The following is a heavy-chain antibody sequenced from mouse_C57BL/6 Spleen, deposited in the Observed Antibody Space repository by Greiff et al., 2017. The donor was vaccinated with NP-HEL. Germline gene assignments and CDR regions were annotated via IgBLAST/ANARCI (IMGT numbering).Heavy chain of an antibody. Sequence: QVQLQQSDAELVKPGASVKISCKVSGYTFTDHTIHWMKQRPDQGLEWIGYIYPRDGSTKYNEKLKGKATLTADKSSSTAYMQLNSRTSEDSAVYFCARNDGYYAWFAYWGQGTLVTVSA. CDR1: GYTFTDHT. V-gene: IGHV1-78*01. J-gene: IGHJ3*01. CDR2: IYPRDGST. D-gene: IGHD2-3*01. CDR3: ARNDGYYAWFAY.